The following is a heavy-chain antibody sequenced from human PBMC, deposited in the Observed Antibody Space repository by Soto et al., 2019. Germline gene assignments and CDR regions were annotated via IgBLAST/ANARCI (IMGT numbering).Heavy chain of an antibody. CDR3: ATPGYCSGGSCYKGAAAFDI. J-gene: IGHJ3*02. CDR1: GYTLTELS. CDR2: FDPEDGET. Sequence: VASVKVSCKVSGYTLTELSMHWVRQAPGKGLEWMGGFDPEDGETIYAQKFRGRVTMTEDTSTDTAYMELSSLRSEDTAVYYCATPGYCSGGSCYKGAAAFDIWGQGTMVTVSS. V-gene: IGHV1-24*01. D-gene: IGHD2-15*01.